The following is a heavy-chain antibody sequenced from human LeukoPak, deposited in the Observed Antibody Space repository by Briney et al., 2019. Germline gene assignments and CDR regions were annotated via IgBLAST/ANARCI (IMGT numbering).Heavy chain of an antibody. V-gene: IGHV3-23*01. Sequence: GGSLRLSCVGSGFTSIAYALTWARQAPGKGLEWISGISGGGVTTYYADSVKGRFTISRDNSKNTLYLQMNSLRADDTAIYYCARNQQLGGHSYYYYGMDVWGQGTTVTVSS. D-gene: IGHD3-16*01. CDR1: GFTSIAYA. J-gene: IGHJ6*02. CDR2: ISGGGVTT. CDR3: ARNQQLGGHSYYYYGMDV.